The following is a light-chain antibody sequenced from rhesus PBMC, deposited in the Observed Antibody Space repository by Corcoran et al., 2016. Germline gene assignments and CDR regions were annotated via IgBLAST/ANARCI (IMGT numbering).Light chain of an antibody. CDR2: DAS. Sequence: DIQMTQSPSSLSASVGDTVTITCRARQGIRSYLNWFPPKQGKAPKFLIYDASSLESGVPLRFSGRGSGTDFTLTISSLQPEDFSAYYCLQHNSYPCSFGQGTKVEIK. J-gene: IGKJ2*01. V-gene: IGKV1-28*03. CDR3: LQHNSYPCS. CDR1: QGIRSY.